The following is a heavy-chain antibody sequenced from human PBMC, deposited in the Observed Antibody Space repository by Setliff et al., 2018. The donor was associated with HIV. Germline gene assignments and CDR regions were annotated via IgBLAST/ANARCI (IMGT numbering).Heavy chain of an antibody. CDR2: ILPIFGAT. CDR1: GDNFNNVA. D-gene: IGHD2-15*01. J-gene: IGHJ5*02. Sequence: GASVKVSCKASGDNFNNVAFNWVRQAPGQGLEWMGGILPIFGATDYAQKFQGRLTLTAVQSENSVYMELRSLTSDDTAVYYCARLSCTDGNCFPYNWFDPWGQGTLVTVSS. V-gene: IGHV1-69*13. CDR3: ARLSCTDGNCFPYNWFDP.